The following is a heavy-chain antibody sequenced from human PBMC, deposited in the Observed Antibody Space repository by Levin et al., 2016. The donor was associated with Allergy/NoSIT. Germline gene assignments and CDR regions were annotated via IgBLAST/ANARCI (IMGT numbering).Heavy chain of an antibody. CDR2: IYYSGST. CDR3: ARLTPYYDFWSGVKGTDYYYYGMDV. V-gene: IGHV4-59*08. J-gene: IGHJ6*02. Sequence: PGKGLEWIGYIYYSGSTNYNPSLKSRVTISVDTSKNQFSLKLSSVTAADTAVYYCARLTPYYDFWSGVKGTDYYYYGMDVWGQGTTVTSP. D-gene: IGHD3-3*01.